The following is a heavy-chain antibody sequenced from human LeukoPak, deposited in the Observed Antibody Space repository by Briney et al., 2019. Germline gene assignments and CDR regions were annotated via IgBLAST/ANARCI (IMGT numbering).Heavy chain of an antibody. CDR2: ISGSGGST. V-gene: IGHV3-23*01. Sequence: GGSLRLSCAASGFTFSSYGMSWVRQAPGKGLEWVSAISGSGGSTYYADSVKGRFTISRHNSKNTLYLQMNSLRAEDTAVYYCAKAPYFIIVATMSYWGQGTLATVSS. D-gene: IGHD5-12*01. J-gene: IGHJ4*02. CDR3: AKAPYFIIVATMSY. CDR1: GFTFSSYG.